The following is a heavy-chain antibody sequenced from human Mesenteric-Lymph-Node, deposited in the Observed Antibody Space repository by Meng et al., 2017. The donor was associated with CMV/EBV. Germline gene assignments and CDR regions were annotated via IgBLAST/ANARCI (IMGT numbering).Heavy chain of an antibody. D-gene: IGHD2-2*01. CDR3: ARDLGYCTSTNCDDY. J-gene: IGHJ4*02. V-gene: IGHV1-69*10. CDR1: RGTFSSYP. Sequence: SVKVSCKASRGTFSSYPVSWVRQAPGEGLEWMGGIIPILATASYAQKFQGRVTITADKSTTTVYMELSSLRSEDTAVYYCARDLGYCTSTNCDDYWGQGTLVTVSS. CDR2: IIPILATA.